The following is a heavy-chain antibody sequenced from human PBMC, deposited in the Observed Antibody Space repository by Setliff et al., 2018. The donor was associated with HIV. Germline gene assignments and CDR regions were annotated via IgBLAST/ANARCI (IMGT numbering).Heavy chain of an antibody. CDR1: GGSISSYY. CDR2: IYTSGST. Sequence: SETLSLTCTVAGGSISSYYWSWTRQPPGRGLEWIGYIYTSGSTNYNPSLKSRVTISVDTSKNQFSLKLSSVTAADTAVYYCARCVTYYNFWSGYWGYYYYMDVWGKGTTVTVS. CDR3: ARCVTYYNFWSGYWGYYYYMDV. D-gene: IGHD3-3*01. V-gene: IGHV4-4*08. J-gene: IGHJ6*03.